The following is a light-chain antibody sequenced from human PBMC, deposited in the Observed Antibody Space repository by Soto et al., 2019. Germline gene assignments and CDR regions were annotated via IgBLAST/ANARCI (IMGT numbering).Light chain of an antibody. CDR1: TGPVTSGHY. J-gene: IGLJ3*02. V-gene: IGLV7-46*01. Sequence: QAVVTQEPSLTVSPGGTITLTCGSSTGPVTSGHYSSWFQQKPGQTPRTLIYDTHNKPSWTPARFSASLLGGKAALSLSGAQPEDEADYYCSLFYGGSFVFGGGTKLTVL. CDR2: DTH. CDR3: SLFYGGSFV.